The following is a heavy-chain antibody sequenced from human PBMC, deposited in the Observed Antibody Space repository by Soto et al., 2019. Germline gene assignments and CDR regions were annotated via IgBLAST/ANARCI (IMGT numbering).Heavy chain of an antibody. CDR1: GDPITSGGFF. D-gene: IGHD3-10*01. V-gene: IGHV4-31*11. J-gene: IGHJ5*02. CDR2: IYYSRVT. Sequence: QVQLQESGPGLVKPSQTLSLTCALSGDPITSGGFFWTWIRQHPAKGLEWIGYIYYSRVTYYTPSLRSRATISADTSKNQFSLNLSSVTAADTAMYYCARDLRGRRSGRFDPWGQGTLVTVSS. CDR3: ARDLRGRRSGRFDP.